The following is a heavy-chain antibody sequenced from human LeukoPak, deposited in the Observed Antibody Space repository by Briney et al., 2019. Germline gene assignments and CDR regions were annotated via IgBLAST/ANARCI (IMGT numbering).Heavy chain of an antibody. D-gene: IGHD3-16*01. CDR1: GGSISSGDYD. CDR2: IYYSGST. V-gene: IGHV4-30-4*08. Sequence: NPSETLSLTCTVSGGSISSGDYDWSWIRQPPGKGLEWIGYIYYSGSTYYNPSLKSRVTISVDTSKNQFSLKLSSVTAADTAVYYCASMIQDYYYYYYMDVWGKGTTVTVSS. CDR3: ASMIQDYYYYYYMDV. J-gene: IGHJ6*03.